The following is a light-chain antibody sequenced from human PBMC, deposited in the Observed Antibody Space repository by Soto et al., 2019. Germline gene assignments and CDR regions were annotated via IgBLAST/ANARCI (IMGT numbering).Light chain of an antibody. CDR1: SSDVGGFNY. J-gene: IGLJ1*01. CDR2: EVS. Sequence: QSVLTQPASVSGSPGQSITISCTGTSSDVGGFNYVSWYQQQPGRAPKLILYEVSNRPSGVAHRFTGSKSGNTASLTISGLQAEDEADYYCSSFTSSNTYVFGTGTKVTVL. V-gene: IGLV2-14*01. CDR3: SSFTSSNTYV.